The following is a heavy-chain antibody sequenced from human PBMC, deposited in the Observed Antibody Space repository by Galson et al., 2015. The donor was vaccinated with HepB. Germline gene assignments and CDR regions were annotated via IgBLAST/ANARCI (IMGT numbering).Heavy chain of an antibody. V-gene: IGHV3-23*01. CDR1: GFTFSSYA. CDR3: AKSKWLPDRRSLSSPFYGMDV. CDR2: ISGSGGST. D-gene: IGHD5-12*01. J-gene: IGHJ6*02. Sequence: SLRLSCAASGFTFSSYAMSWVRLAPGKGLEWVLAISGSGGSTYYADSVKSRFTISRDNSKNTLYLQMNSLRAEDTAVYYCAKSKWLPDRRSLSSPFYGMDVWGQGTTVTVSS.